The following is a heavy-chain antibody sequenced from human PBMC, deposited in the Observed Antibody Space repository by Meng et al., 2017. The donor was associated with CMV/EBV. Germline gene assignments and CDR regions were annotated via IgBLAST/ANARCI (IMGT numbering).Heavy chain of an antibody. Sequence: GESLKISCAASGFTFSSYAVHWVRQAPGKGLEWVAVISYDGSNKYYADSVKGRFTISRDNSKNTLYLQMNSLRAEDTAVYYCARRVSSGDFWPEAGYWGQGTLVTVSS. CDR3: ARRVSSGDFWPEAGY. CDR2: ISYDGSNK. V-gene: IGHV3-30-3*01. D-gene: IGHD3-3*01. J-gene: IGHJ4*02. CDR1: GFTFSSYA.